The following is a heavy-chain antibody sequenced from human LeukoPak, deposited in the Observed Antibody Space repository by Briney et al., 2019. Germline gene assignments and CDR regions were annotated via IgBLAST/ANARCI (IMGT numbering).Heavy chain of an antibody. Sequence: GASVKVSCKASGYTFTSYYMHWVRQAPGQGLEWMGIINPSGGSTSYAQKFQGRVTMTRDTSTSTAYMELRSLRSDDTAVYYCARVNVPAYYDFWSGFGGFDPWGQGTLVTVSS. D-gene: IGHD3-3*01. J-gene: IGHJ5*02. CDR1: GYTFTSYY. CDR2: INPSGGST. V-gene: IGHV1-46*01. CDR3: ARVNVPAYYDFWSGFGGFDP.